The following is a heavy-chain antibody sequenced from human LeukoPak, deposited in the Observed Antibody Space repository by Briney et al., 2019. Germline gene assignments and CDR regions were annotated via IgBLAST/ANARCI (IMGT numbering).Heavy chain of an antibody. Sequence: SETLSLTCTVSGGSISSSSYYWGWIRQPPGKGLEWIGSIYYSGSTYYNPSLKSRVTISVDTSKNQFSLNLSSVTAADTAVYYCARQWVVAATGWFDPWGQGALVTVSS. CDR2: IYYSGST. CDR1: GGSISSSSYY. V-gene: IGHV4-39*01. D-gene: IGHD2-15*01. CDR3: ARQWVVAATGWFDP. J-gene: IGHJ5*02.